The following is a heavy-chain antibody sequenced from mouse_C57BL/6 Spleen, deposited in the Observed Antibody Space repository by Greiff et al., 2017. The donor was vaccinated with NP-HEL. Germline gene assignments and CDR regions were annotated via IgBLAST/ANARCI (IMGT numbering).Heavy chain of an antibody. Sequence: EVKLVESGGGLVKPGGSLKLSCAASGFTFSDYGMHWVRQAPEKGLEWVAYISSGSSPIYYADTVKGRFTISRDNAKNPLFLPMTSLRSEDTSMYYCASGYGSRSDYAMDYWGQGTSVTVSS. CDR2: ISSGSSPI. V-gene: IGHV5-17*01. J-gene: IGHJ4*01. CDR3: ASGYGSRSDYAMDY. CDR1: GFTFSDYG. D-gene: IGHD1-1*01.